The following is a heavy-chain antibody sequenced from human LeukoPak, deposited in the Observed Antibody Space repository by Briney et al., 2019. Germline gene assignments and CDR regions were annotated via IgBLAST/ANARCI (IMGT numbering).Heavy chain of an antibody. J-gene: IGHJ4*02. CDR1: GFTFSSYG. V-gene: IGHV3-23*01. Sequence: GGSLRLSCAASGFTFSSYGMSWVRQAPGKGLEWVSAISGSGGSTYYADSVKGRFTISRDNSKNTLYLQMNSLRAEDTALYYCAKDSATGRSLSHFDYWGQGTLATVSS. D-gene: IGHD1-26*01. CDR3: AKDSATGRSLSHFDY. CDR2: ISGSGGST.